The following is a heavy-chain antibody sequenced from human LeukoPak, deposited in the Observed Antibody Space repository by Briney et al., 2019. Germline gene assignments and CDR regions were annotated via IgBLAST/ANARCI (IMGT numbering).Heavy chain of an antibody. CDR1: AFTFSSYG. D-gene: IGHD2-21*02. J-gene: IGHJ4*02. V-gene: IGHV3-30*18. Sequence: HPGGSLRLSCAASAFTFSSYGMHWVRQAPGKGLEWVAVISYDGSDKYYADSVKGRFTISRDNSKNTVYLQMNSLRADDTAVYYCAKDISGGDCPDYWGQGTLVTVSS. CDR2: ISYDGSDK. CDR3: AKDISGGDCPDY.